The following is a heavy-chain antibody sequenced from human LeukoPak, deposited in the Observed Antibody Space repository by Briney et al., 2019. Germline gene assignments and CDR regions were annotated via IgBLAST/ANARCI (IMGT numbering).Heavy chain of an antibody. CDR2: ISYDGSNK. D-gene: IGHD3-3*01. CDR1: GFTFSSYA. J-gene: IGHJ4*02. Sequence: GGSLRLSCVVSGFTFSSYAIHWVRQAPGKGLEWVALISYDGSNKYYADSVKGRFTISRDNSKNTVYLQMNSLRAEDTAVYYCASTIFGVVHPTPDNWGQGTLVTVSS. V-gene: IGHV3-30-3*01. CDR3: ASTIFGVVHPTPDN.